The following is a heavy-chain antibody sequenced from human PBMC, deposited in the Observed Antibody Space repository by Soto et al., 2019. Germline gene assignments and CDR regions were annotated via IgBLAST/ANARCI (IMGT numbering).Heavy chain of an antibody. V-gene: IGHV4-59*08. J-gene: IGHJ4*02. D-gene: IGHD6-19*01. Sequence: SETLSLTCTVSGGSISSYYWSWIRQPPGKGLEWIGYIYYSGSTNYNPSLKSRVTISVDTSKNQFSLKLSSVTAADTAVYYCARRRAVARFDYWGQGTLVTVSS. CDR1: GGSISSYY. CDR3: ARRRAVARFDY. CDR2: IYYSGST.